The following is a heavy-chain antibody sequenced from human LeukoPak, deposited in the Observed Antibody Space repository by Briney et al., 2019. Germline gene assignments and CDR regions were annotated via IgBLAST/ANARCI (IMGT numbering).Heavy chain of an antibody. CDR3: ARAAYCGGDCYSHDAFDI. V-gene: IGHV3-33*01. Sequence: GRSLRLSCAASGFTFSSYGMHWVRQAPGKGLEWVAVIWYDGSNKYYADSVKGRFTISRDNSKNTLYLQMNSLRAEDTAVYYCARAAYCGGDCYSHDAFDIWGQGTMVTVSS. D-gene: IGHD2-21*02. J-gene: IGHJ3*02. CDR2: IWYDGSNK. CDR1: GFTFSSYG.